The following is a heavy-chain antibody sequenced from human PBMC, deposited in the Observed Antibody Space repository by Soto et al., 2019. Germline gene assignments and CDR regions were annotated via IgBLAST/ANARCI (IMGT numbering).Heavy chain of an antibody. J-gene: IGHJ6*03. CDR1: GGTFSSYT. CDR2: IIPILGIA. Sequence: ASVKVSCKASGGTFSSYTISWVRQAPGQGLEWMGRIIPILGIANYAQKFQGRVTITADKSTSTAYMELSSLRSEDTAVYYCARDPCSSTSCYGYYMDVWGKGTTVTVSS. D-gene: IGHD2-2*01. CDR3: ARDPCSSTSCYGYYMDV. V-gene: IGHV1-69*04.